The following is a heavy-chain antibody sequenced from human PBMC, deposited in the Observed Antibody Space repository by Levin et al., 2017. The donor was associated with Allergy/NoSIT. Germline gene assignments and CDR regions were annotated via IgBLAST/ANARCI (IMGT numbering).Heavy chain of an antibody. CDR2: ITSSSSYK. CDR3: ARVMVTVTPPRHDYYGMDV. V-gene: IGHV3-21*01. J-gene: IGHJ6*02. CDR1: GFTFSSNT. Sequence: GESLKISCAASGFTFSSNTMNWVRQAPGKGLEWVSSITSSSSYKYYADSVKGRFTISRDNAKNSLYLQMNRLRAEDTAVYYCARVMVTVTPPRHDYYGMDVWGQGTTVTVSS. D-gene: IGHD4-17*01.